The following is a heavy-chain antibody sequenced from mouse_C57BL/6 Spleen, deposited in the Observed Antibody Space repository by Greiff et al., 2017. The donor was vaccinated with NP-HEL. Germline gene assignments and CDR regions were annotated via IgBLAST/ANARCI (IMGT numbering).Heavy chain of an antibody. V-gene: IGHV1-7*01. CDR3: ARSSIFNWYFDV. CDR1: GYTFTSYW. CDR2: INPSSGYT. Sequence: VQLQQSGAELAKPGASVKLSCKASGYTFTSYWMHWVKQRPGQGLEWIGNINPSSGYTKYNEKFKGKATLTADKSSSTAYMQLSSLTYEDSAVYYCARSSIFNWYFDVWGTGTTVTVSS. J-gene: IGHJ1*03.